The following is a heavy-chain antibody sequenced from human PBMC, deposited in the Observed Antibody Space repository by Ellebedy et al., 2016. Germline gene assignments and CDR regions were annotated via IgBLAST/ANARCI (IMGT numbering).Heavy chain of an antibody. Sequence: SETLSLXCTVSGSSISSADHYWSWIRQHPGKGLEWIGNGDYSGTSYYNPSLKSRVTISVDTSKNQFSLNLNFVTAADTAVYYCARRTTFWSGFFDFWGQGNLVTVSS. J-gene: IGHJ4*02. CDR3: ARRTTFWSGFFDF. CDR1: GSSISSADHY. CDR2: GDYSGTS. V-gene: IGHV4-31*03. D-gene: IGHD3-3*01.